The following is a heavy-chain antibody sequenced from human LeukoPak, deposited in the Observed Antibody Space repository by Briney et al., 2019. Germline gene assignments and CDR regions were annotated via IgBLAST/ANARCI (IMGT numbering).Heavy chain of an antibody. Sequence: PGGSLRLSCAASGLTVSDNYMSWVRQAPGKGLEWVSVIYSGGSIYYADSVKGRFTISRHNSKNTLYLQMNSLRTEDTAVYYCASGSRFDYWGQGTLVTVSS. V-gene: IGHV3-53*04. CDR3: ASGSRFDY. CDR2: IYSGGSI. CDR1: GLTVSDNY. J-gene: IGHJ4*02. D-gene: IGHD5/OR15-5a*01.